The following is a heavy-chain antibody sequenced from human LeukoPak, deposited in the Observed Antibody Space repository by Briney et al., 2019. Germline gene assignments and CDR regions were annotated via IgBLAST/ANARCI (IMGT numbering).Heavy chain of an antibody. CDR2: IIPILGIA. CDR1: GGTFRSYG. D-gene: IGHD5-18*01. J-gene: IGHJ3*02. Sequence: SVKVSCKASGGTFRSYGISWVRQAPGQGGEWMGRIIPILGIANYAQKFQGRVTITADKSTSTAYMELSSLRSGDTAVYYCAIYSYGDAFDIWGQGTMVTVSS. CDR3: AIYSYGDAFDI. V-gene: IGHV1-69*04.